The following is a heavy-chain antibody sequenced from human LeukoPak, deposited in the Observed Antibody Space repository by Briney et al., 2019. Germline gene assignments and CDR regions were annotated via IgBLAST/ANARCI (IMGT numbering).Heavy chain of an antibody. J-gene: IGHJ4*02. V-gene: IGHV1-69-2*01. CDR3: ATGPYDFWSAKRGGFDY. D-gene: IGHD3-3*01. CDR2: VDPEDGET. CDR1: GYTFTDYY. Sequence: ASVKVSCKVSGYTFTDYYMHWVQQAPGKGLEWMGLVDPEDGETIYAEKFQGIVTITADTSTDTAYMELSSLRSEDTAVYYCATGPYDFWSAKRGGFDYWGRGTLVTVSS.